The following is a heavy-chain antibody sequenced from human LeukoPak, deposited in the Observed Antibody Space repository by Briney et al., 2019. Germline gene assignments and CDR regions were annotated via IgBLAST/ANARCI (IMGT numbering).Heavy chain of an antibody. CDR1: GGSFSGYY. CDR2: INHSGST. J-gene: IGHJ4*02. Sequence: SETLSLTCAVYGGSFSGYYWSWIRQPPGKGLEWIGEINHSGSTNYNPSLKSRVTISVDTSKNQFSLKLSSVTAADTAVYYCAREPSSSYDYWGQGTLVTVSS. D-gene: IGHD6-13*01. CDR3: AREPSSSYDY. V-gene: IGHV4-34*01.